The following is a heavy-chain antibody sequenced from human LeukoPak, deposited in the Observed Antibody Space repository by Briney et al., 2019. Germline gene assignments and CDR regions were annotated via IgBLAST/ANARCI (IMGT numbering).Heavy chain of an antibody. Sequence: KPSETLSLTCAVYGGSLSGYYWSWIRQSPGKGLEWIGEINHRGTTKYNPFLLSQVAISLDTSKNQFSLRMNSVTAADTAVYYCARLSVSMFGVVRNWFDPWGQGTLVTVSP. V-gene: IGHV4-34*01. D-gene: IGHD3-3*01. J-gene: IGHJ5*02. CDR1: GGSLSGYY. CDR3: ARLSVSMFGVVRNWFDP. CDR2: INHRGTT.